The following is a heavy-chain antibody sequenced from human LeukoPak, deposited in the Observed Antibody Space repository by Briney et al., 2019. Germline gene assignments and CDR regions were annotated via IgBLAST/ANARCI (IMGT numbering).Heavy chain of an antibody. CDR3: ARDRSIAVADYFDY. Sequence: GGSLRLSCAASGFTFSSYSMNWVRQAPGKGLEWVSYISSSSSTIYYADSVKGRFTISRDNAKNSLYLQMNSLRAEDTAVYYCARDRSIAVADYFDYWGQGTLVTVSS. D-gene: IGHD6-19*01. V-gene: IGHV3-48*01. CDR2: ISSSSSTI. CDR1: GFTFSSYS. J-gene: IGHJ4*02.